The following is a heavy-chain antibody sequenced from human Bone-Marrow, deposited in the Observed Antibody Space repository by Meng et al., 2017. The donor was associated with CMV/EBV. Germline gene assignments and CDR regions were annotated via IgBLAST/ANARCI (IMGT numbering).Heavy chain of an antibody. V-gene: IGHV1-8*03. CDR2: MNPNSGNT. CDR3: ARGSRYYDFWSGYYKGYYYYCGMDV. Sequence: ASVKVSCKASGYTFTSYDINWVRQATGQGLEWMGWMNPNSGNTGYAQKFQGRVTITRNTSISTAYMELSSLRSEDTAVYYCARGSRYYDFWSGYYKGYYYYCGMDVWGQGTTVTGSS. CDR1: GYTFTSYD. J-gene: IGHJ6*01. D-gene: IGHD3-3*01.